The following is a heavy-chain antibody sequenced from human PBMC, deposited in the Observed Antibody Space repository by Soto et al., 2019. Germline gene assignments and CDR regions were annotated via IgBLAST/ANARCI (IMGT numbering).Heavy chain of an antibody. Sequence: ASVKVSCKASGYTFSTYAMHWVRQAPGQSLEWMGWLNGGTGQTRYSQKSQGRVTVTADESTSTAYMELSGLTSEDTAVYYCARGLSYYDSSGYSDAFDIWGQGTLVTVSS. V-gene: IGHV1-3*01. CDR1: GYTFSTYA. J-gene: IGHJ3*02. CDR3: ARGLSYYDSSGYSDAFDI. D-gene: IGHD3-22*01. CDR2: LNGGTGQT.